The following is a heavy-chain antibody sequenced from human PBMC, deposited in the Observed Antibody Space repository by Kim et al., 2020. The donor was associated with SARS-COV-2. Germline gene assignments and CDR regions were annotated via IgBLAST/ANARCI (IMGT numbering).Heavy chain of an antibody. CDR3: ARPNIAAAGIYVDY. CDR2: IYYSGST. J-gene: IGHJ4*01. Sequence: SETLSLTCTVSGGSISSSSYYWGWIRQPPGKGLEWIGSIYYSGSTYYNPSLKSRVTISVDTSKNQFSLKLSSVTAADTAVYYCARPNIAAAGIYVDYWG. V-gene: IGHV4-39*01. D-gene: IGHD6-13*01. CDR1: GGSISSSSYY.